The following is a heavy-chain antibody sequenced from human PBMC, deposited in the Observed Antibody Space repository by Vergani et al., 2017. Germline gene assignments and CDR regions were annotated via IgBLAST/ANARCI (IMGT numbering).Heavy chain of an antibody. D-gene: IGHD3-22*01. CDR1: GFTFSSYG. V-gene: IGHV3-30*18. J-gene: IGHJ6*02. Sequence: QVQLVESGGGVVQPGRSLRLSCAASGFTFSSYGMHWVRQAPGKGLEWVAVISYDGSNKYYADSVKGRFTISRDNSKNTLYLQMNSLRAEDTAVYYCAKEGGYSSGYYYHPLRYGMDVWGQGTTVTVSS. CDR3: AKEGGYSSGYYYHPLRYGMDV. CDR2: ISYDGSNK.